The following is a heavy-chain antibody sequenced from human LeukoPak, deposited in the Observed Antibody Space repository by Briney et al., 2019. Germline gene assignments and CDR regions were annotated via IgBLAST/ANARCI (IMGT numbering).Heavy chain of an antibody. V-gene: IGHV1-2*02. Sequence: ASVKVSCKASGYMFTDYYIHWVRQAPGQGLEWMGWINPNNGGTNYAQTFQGRVTMTRDTSISTAYMELSSLTSDDTAVYYCATDSSGWSDDSFDFWGQGTMVTVSS. J-gene: IGHJ3*01. D-gene: IGHD6-19*01. CDR3: ATDSSGWSDDSFDF. CDR1: GYMFTDYY. CDR2: INPNNGGT.